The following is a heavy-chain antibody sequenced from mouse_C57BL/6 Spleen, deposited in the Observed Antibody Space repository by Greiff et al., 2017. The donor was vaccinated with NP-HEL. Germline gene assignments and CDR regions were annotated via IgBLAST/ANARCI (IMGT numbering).Heavy chain of an antibody. Sequence: VQLQQPGAELVKPGASVKLSCKASGYTFTSYWMHWVKQRPGQGLEWIGMIHPNSGSTNYNEKFKSKATLTVDKSSSTAYMQLSSLTSEDSAVYYCASYYYGSSYGGYWGQGTTLTVSS. CDR3: ASYYYGSSYGGY. J-gene: IGHJ2*01. V-gene: IGHV1-64*01. CDR2: IHPNSGST. CDR1: GYTFTSYW. D-gene: IGHD1-1*01.